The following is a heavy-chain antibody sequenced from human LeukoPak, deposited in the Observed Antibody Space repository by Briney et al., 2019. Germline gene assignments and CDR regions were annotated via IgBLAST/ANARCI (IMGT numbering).Heavy chain of an antibody. CDR1: GFTFSSYA. V-gene: IGHV3-30-3*01. CDR3: ARALKGGATTAFDI. CDR2: TSYDGSNK. Sequence: GGSLRLSCAASGFTFSSYAMHWVRQAPGKGLEWVAVTSYDGSNKYYADSVKGRFTISRDNSKNTLCLQMSSLRGEDTAVYYRARALKGGATTAFDIWGQGTMVTVSS. J-gene: IGHJ3*02. D-gene: IGHD1-26*01.